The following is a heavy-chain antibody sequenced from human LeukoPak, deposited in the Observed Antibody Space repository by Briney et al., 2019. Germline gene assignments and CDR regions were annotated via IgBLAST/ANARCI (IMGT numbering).Heavy chain of an antibody. CDR3: ARELTGYGNTDY. Sequence: GGSLRLSCTVAGFSLSMYWMSWVRQAPGKGLEWVANIRSDGVEKYYVDSVRGRFTISTDTAKNTLYLQMNSLRADDTAVYYCARELTGYGNTDYWGQGTLVTVSS. CDR2: IRSDGVEK. CDR1: GFSLSMYW. V-gene: IGHV3-7*03. J-gene: IGHJ4*02. D-gene: IGHD5-12*01.